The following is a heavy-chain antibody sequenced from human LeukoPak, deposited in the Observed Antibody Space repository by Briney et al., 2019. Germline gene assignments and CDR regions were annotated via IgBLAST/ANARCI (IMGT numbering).Heavy chain of an antibody. CDR2: INPNSGGT. D-gene: IGHD3-22*01. J-gene: IGHJ6*03. V-gene: IGHV1-2*06. Sequence: ASVKVSCKASGYTFTGYYMHWVRQAPGQGLEWMGRINPNSGGTNYAQKLQGRVTMTRDTSISTAYMEMSRLRSDDTAVYYCARDRDYDSSGYGYYYMDVWGKGTTVTVSS. CDR1: GYTFTGYY. CDR3: ARDRDYDSSGYGYYYMDV.